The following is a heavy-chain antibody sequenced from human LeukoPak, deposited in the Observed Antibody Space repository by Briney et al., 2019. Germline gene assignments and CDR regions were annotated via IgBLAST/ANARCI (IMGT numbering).Heavy chain of an antibody. CDR3: ARGLRTGGQLVR. J-gene: IGHJ1*01. CDR1: GGSFSGYY. CDR2: INHSGST. D-gene: IGHD6-13*01. V-gene: IGHV4-34*01. Sequence: SETLSLTRAVYGGSFSGYYWSWIRQPPGKGLEWIGEINHSGSTNYNPSLKSRVTISVDTSKNQFSLKLSSVTAADTAVYYCARGLRTGGQLVRWGQGTLVTVSS.